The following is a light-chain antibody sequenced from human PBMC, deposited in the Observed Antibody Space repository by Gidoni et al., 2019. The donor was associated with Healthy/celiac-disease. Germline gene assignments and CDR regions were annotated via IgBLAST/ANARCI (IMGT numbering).Light chain of an antibody. J-gene: IGKJ3*01. V-gene: IGKV1-39*01. CDR3: QQSYSTPGT. CDR1: QSISSY. Sequence: DIQMTQSPSSLSASVGDRVTITCRASQSISSYLNWYHQKPGKAPKLLIYAASSFQSGVPSRFSGSGSGTDFTLTISSLQPEDFATYYCQQSYSTPGTFGPGTKVDIK. CDR2: AAS.